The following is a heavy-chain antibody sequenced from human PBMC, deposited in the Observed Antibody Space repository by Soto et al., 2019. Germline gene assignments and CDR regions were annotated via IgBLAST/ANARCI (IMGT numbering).Heavy chain of an antibody. CDR1: GYSFTSYE. V-gene: IGHV1-8*01. CDR3: STWSERGDY. Sequence: QVQLVQSGAEVKKPGASVKVSCKASGYSFTSYEINWVRQATGQGLEWLGWMNPDRGNTGYGEKFQGRITMTRNTAIITADMELSSLRYEDTAVYYCSTWSERGDYWGQGTLVTVSS. D-gene: IGHD1-1*01. CDR2: MNPDRGNT. J-gene: IGHJ4*02.